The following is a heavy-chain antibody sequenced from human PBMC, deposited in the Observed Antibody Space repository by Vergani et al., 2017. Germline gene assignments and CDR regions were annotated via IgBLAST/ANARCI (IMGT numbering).Heavy chain of an antibody. V-gene: IGHV3-21*01. J-gene: IGHJ4*02. CDR2: ISSSSSYI. CDR3: ARNDHTAMVMGAPFGY. D-gene: IGHD5-18*01. Sequence: EVQLVESGGGLVKPGGSLRLSRAASGFTFSSYSMNWVRQAPGKGLEWVSSISSSSSYIYYADSVKGRFTISRDNAKNSLYLQMNSLRAEDTAVYYCARNDHTAMVMGAPFGYWGQGTLVTVSS. CDR1: GFTFSSYS.